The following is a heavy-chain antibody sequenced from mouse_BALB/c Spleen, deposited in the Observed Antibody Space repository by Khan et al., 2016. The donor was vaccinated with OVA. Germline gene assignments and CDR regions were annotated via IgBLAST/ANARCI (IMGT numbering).Heavy chain of an antibody. CDR2: VSTGCSYT. CDR3: TRLAYYYDSGGFAY. Sequence: EVQLVESGGDLVKPGGSLKLSCAASGFTFSTYGMSWVRQTPDKRLEWVATVSTGCSYTYYPDSVKGRFTISRDNAKNTLYLQMSGLKSEDTAMFYCTRLAYYYDSGGFAYWGQGTLVTVSA. J-gene: IGHJ3*01. V-gene: IGHV5-6*01. CDR1: GFTFSTYG. D-gene: IGHD1-1*01.